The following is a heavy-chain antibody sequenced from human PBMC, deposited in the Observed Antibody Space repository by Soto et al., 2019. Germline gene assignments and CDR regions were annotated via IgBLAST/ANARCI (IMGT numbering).Heavy chain of an antibody. J-gene: IGHJ6*03. CDR3: AKHHTESLYYFYMDV. CDR2: IYYTGST. V-gene: IGHV4-39*01. CDR1: GDSISRSKSY. Sequence: SETLSLTCIVSGDSISRSKSYWGWIRQPPEKGLEWIGTIYYTGSTYNNPSLKSRVTMSVETSKNQFSLKLSSVTAADTAVYFCAKHHTESLYYFYMDVWGKGTTVTVSS. D-gene: IGHD2-15*01.